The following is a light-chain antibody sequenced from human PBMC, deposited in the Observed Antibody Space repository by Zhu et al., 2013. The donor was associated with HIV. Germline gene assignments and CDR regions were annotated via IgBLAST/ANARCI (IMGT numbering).Light chain of an antibody. CDR3: QQSHSSPYT. CDR2: GAS. J-gene: IGKJ2*01. Sequence: EIVLTQSPGTLSLSPGERAALSCRSSESLNSFSGTFLAWYQQRPGQAPRLLIYGASSRATGVPDRFSGSGSGTDFTLNISNLHPEDFGTYSCQQSHSSPYTFGRGTKLDIK. CDR1: ESLNSFSGTF. V-gene: IGKV3-20*01.